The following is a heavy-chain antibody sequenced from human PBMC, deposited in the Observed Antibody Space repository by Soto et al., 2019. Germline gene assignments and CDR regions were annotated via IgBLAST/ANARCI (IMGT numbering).Heavy chain of an antibody. V-gene: IGHV3-48*02. CDR2: ISSSSSTI. CDR1: GFTFSSYS. CDR3: ARVLEQQLAIYYYYYYGMDV. D-gene: IGHD6-13*01. Sequence: PGGSLRLSCAASGFTFSSYSMNWVRQAPGKGLEWVSYISSSSSTIYYADSVKGRFTISRDNAKNSLYLQMNSLRDEDTAVYYCARVLEQQLAIYYYYYYGMDVWGQGTTVTVSS. J-gene: IGHJ6*02.